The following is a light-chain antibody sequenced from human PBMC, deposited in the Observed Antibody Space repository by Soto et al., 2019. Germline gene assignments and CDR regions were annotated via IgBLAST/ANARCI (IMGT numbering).Light chain of an antibody. CDR3: SSYTSSSTVV. J-gene: IGLJ2*01. V-gene: IGLV2-14*03. CDR2: DVN. CDR1: SSDVGGYNY. Sequence: QSALTQPASVSGSPGQSITISCTGTSSDVGGYNYVSWYQQYPGKAPKLMTYDVNNRPSGISNRFSGSKSGNTASLTICGLLPEDEADYYCSSYTSSSTVVFGGGTKLTVL.